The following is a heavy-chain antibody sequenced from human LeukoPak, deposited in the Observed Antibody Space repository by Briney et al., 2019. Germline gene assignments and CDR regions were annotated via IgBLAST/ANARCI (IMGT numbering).Heavy chain of an antibody. J-gene: IGHJ4*02. Sequence: PGGSLRLSCAASGFTFSSYSMNWVRQAPGKGLEWVSSISSSSGYIYYADSVKGRFTISRDNAKNSLYLQMNSLRAEDTAVYYCARAPPGSFSSSWYYFDYWGQGTLVTVSS. CDR2: ISSSSGYI. D-gene: IGHD6-13*01. V-gene: IGHV3-21*01. CDR1: GFTFSSYS. CDR3: ARAPPGSFSSSWYYFDY.